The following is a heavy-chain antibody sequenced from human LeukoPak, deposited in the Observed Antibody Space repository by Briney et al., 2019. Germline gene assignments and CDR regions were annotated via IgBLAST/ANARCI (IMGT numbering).Heavy chain of an antibody. D-gene: IGHD3-22*01. V-gene: IGHV3-7*02. CDR3: AKARDDSSGQHFDY. J-gene: IGHJ4*02. CDR2: IKQDGSEK. CDR1: GFTFSSYW. Sequence: GGSLRLSCAASGFTFSSYWMSWVRQAPGKGLEWVANIKQDGSEKYYADSVKGRFTISRDNSKNTLYLQMNSLRSEDTAVYYCAKARDDSSGQHFDYWGQGTLVTVSS.